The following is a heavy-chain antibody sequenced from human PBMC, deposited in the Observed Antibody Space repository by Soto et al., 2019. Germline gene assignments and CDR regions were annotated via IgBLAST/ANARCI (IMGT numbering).Heavy chain of an antibody. D-gene: IGHD6-13*01. Sequence: SETLSLTCTVSGGSISSDGSYCSWIRQHPGKGLEWIGCLFYSGSTYYNPSLKSRVTISVDTSKNQFSLKLSSVTAADTAVYYCARGLAAAGLFGFGPWGQGTLVTVSS. J-gene: IGHJ5*02. V-gene: IGHV4-31*03. CDR3: ARGLAAAGLFGFGP. CDR2: LFYSGST. CDR1: GGSISSDGSY.